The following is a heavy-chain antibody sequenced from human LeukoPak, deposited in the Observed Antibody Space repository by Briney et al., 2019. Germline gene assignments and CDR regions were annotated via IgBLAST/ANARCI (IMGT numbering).Heavy chain of an antibody. V-gene: IGHV1-69*13. CDR2: IIPIFGTA. CDR1: GGTFSSYA. CDR3: AGGNTAMGYYGMDV. D-gene: IGHD5-18*01. Sequence: SVKVSCKASGGTFSSYAISWVRQAPGQGLEWMGGIIPIFGTANYAQKFQGRVTITADESTSTAYMELSSLRSEDTAVYYCAGGNTAMGYYGMDVWGQGTTVTVSS. J-gene: IGHJ6*02.